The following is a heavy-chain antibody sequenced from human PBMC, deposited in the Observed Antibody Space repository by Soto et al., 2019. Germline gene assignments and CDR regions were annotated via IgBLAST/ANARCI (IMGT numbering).Heavy chain of an antibody. Sequence: EVQLVESGGGLVQPGGSLRLSCAASGFTFSSYEMNWVRQAPGEGLEWVSYISSSGSTIYYADSVKGRFTISRDNAKNSLYLQMNSLRAEDTAVYYCARDLRVAARGWGYWGQGSLVTVSS. CDR2: ISSSGSTI. CDR1: GFTFSSYE. D-gene: IGHD2-15*01. CDR3: ARDLRVAARGWGY. V-gene: IGHV3-48*03. J-gene: IGHJ4*02.